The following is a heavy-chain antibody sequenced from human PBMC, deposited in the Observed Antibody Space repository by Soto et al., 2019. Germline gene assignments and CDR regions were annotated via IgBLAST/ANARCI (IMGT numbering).Heavy chain of an antibody. CDR1: GGSISSSIYY. CDR2: IYYSGST. J-gene: IGHJ4*02. V-gene: IGHV4-39*01. D-gene: IGHD5-18*01. Sequence: SETLSLTCTVSGGSISSSIYYWAWIRQPPGKGLEWIGSIYYSGSTYYNPSLKSRVTISVDTSKNQFSLKLSSVTAADTAVYYCARLRGYSYGYFDYWGQGTLVTVS. CDR3: ARLRGYSYGYFDY.